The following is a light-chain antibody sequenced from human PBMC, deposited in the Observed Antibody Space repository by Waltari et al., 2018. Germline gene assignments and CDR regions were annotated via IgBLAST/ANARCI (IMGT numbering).Light chain of an antibody. CDR3: SSRDSSASHVL. CDR2: GKN. Sequence: SSELTQDPAVSVALGQTVRITCQGASLRTSYASWYQQKSGQAPILVLFGKNKRPSGMPDRFAGYNSESRPSLTITGAQAEDEADYYCSSRDSSASHVLFAGGTKVTVL. J-gene: IGLJ2*01. V-gene: IGLV3-19*01. CDR1: SLRTSY.